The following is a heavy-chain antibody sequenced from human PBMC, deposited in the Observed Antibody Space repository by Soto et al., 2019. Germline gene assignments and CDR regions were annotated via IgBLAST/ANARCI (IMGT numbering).Heavy chain of an antibody. D-gene: IGHD4-17*01. J-gene: IGHJ4*02. CDR3: ASRLSSYGGNLDY. CDR1: GFTFSSYS. Sequence: PGGSLRLCCAASGFTFSSYSMNWVRQAPGKGLDWLSSISSSSSYIYYADSVKGRLTISRDNAKNSLYLQMHSLRAEDTAVYYCASRLSSYGGNLDYWGQGTLVTVSS. CDR2: ISSSSSYI. V-gene: IGHV3-21*01.